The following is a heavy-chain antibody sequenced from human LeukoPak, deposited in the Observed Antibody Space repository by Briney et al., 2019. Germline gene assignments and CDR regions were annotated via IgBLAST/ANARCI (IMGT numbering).Heavy chain of an antibody. J-gene: IGHJ6*02. CDR3: ATRYSSGSPGGYYYYGMDV. V-gene: IGHV3-30-3*01. Sequence: SGGSLRLSCAASGFTFSSYAMHWVRQAPGKGLEWVAVISYDGNNKYYADSVKGRFTISRDDSKNTLYLQVSNLRAEDTAVYYCATRYSSGSPGGYYYYGMDVWGQGTTVTVSS. CDR1: GFTFSSYA. CDR2: ISYDGNNK. D-gene: IGHD6-19*01.